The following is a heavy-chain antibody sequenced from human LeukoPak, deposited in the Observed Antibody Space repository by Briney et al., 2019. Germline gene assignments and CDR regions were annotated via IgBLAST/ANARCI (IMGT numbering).Heavy chain of an antibody. J-gene: IGHJ3*02. Sequence: PGGSLRLSCAASGFSFSSYTMKWVRQAPGKGLEWVSSISGSSSYIYYADSVQGRFTISRDNAKNSLYLQMNSLRAEDTAVYYCARDESLGDFWSGYFDALDIWGQGTMVTVSS. CDR2: ISGSSSYI. CDR1: GFSFSSYT. V-gene: IGHV3-21*01. CDR3: ARDESLGDFWSGYFDALDI. D-gene: IGHD3-3*01.